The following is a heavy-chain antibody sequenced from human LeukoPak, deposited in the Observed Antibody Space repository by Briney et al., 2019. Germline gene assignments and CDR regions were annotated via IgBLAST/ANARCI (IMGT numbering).Heavy chain of an antibody. CDR2: INHNGNVN. V-gene: IGHV3-7*01. D-gene: IGHD6-13*01. CDR1: GFTFSSYW. Sequence: GGSLRLSCAASGFTFSSYWMNWARQAPGKGLEWVASINHNGNVNYYVDSVKGRFTISRDNSKNTLYLQMNSLRAEDTAVYYCAKGPSYSSSFFPFDYWGQGTLVTVSS. J-gene: IGHJ4*02. CDR3: AKGPSYSSSFFPFDY.